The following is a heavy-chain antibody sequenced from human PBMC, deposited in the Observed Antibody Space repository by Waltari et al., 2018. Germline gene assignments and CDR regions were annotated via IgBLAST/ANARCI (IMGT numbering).Heavy chain of an antibody. CDR3: ATTTAVVLPVAIPGWFDP. CDR1: GYTLTELS. D-gene: IGHD2-2*02. V-gene: IGHV1-24*01. J-gene: IGHJ5*02. Sequence: QVQLVQSGAEVKKPGASVKVSCKVSGYTLTELSMYWVRQAPGKGLEWMGGFDPEDGEIIYAQKFQGRVTMTEDTSTDTAYMELSSLRSEDTAVYYCATTTAVVLPVAIPGWFDPWGQGTLVTVSS. CDR2: FDPEDGEI.